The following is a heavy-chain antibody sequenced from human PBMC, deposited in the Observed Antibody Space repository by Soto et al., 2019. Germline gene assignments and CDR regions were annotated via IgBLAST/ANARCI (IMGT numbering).Heavy chain of an antibody. Sequence: SETLSLTCTVSGGSISSYYWSWIRQPPGKGLEWIGYIYYSGSTNYNPSLKSRVTISVDTSKNQLSLKLSSVTAADTAVYYCAREGHDYGDYGFDYWGQGTLVTVSS. CDR1: GGSISSYY. D-gene: IGHD4-17*01. CDR2: IYYSGST. CDR3: AREGHDYGDYGFDY. V-gene: IGHV4-59*01. J-gene: IGHJ4*02.